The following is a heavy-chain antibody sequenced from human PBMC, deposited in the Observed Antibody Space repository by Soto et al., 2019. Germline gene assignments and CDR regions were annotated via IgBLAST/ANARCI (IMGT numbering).Heavy chain of an antibody. CDR1: GGTFSSYA. D-gene: IGHD6-13*01. J-gene: IGHJ3*02. V-gene: IGHV1-69*01. CDR3: ARGRAAAGKIDAFDI. Sequence: QVQLVQSGAEEKKPGSSVKVSCKASGGTFSSYAISWVRQAPGQGLEWMGGIIPIFGTANYAQKFQGRVTITEDESTSTAYMVLSSLRSEDTAVYYCARGRAAAGKIDAFDIWGQGTMVTVSS. CDR2: IIPIFGTA.